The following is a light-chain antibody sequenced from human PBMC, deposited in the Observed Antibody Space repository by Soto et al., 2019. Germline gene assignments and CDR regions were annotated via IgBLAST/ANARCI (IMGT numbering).Light chain of an antibody. V-gene: IGKV1-39*01. Sequence: DIQMTQSPSSLSASVGDRVTLTCRASQSINMYLNWYQVKSGKAPKLLIYATSILESGVPSRFSGSGSGTGFTLTITTPQPEDFAPSDGQQSYRAPRSFGQDTEVEVK. CDR2: ATS. J-gene: IGKJ1*01. CDR3: QQSYRAPRS. CDR1: QSINMY.